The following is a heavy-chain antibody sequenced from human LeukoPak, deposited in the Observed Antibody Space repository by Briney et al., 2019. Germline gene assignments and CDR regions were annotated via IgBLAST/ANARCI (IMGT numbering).Heavy chain of an antibody. CDR1: GYTLTELS. V-gene: IGHV1-24*01. D-gene: IGHD3-10*01. CDR3: AREGGFGELYDY. CDR2: FDPEDGET. Sequence: ASVKVSCKVSGYTLTELSMHWVRQAPGKGLEWMGGFDPEDGETIYAQKFQGRVTMTEDTSTDTAYMELSSLRSGDTAVYYCAREGGFGELYDYWGQGTLVTVSS. J-gene: IGHJ4*02.